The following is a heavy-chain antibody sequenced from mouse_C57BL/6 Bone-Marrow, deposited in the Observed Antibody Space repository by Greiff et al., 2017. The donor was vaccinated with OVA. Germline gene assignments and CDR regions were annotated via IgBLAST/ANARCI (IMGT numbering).Heavy chain of an antibody. J-gene: IGHJ1*03. CDR3: ARRYYGRGYFDV. CDR1: GFTFSDYG. D-gene: IGHD1-1*01. Sequence: EVQLVEPGGGLVKPGGSLKLSCAASGFTFSDYGMHWVRQAPEKGLEWVAYISSGSSTIYYADTVKGRFTISRDNAKNTLFLQMTSLRSEDTAMYYCARRYYGRGYFDVWGTGTTVTVSS. V-gene: IGHV5-17*01. CDR2: ISSGSSTI.